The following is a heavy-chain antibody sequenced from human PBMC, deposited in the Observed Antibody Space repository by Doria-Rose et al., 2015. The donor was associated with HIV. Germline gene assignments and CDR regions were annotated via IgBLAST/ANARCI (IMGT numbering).Heavy chain of an antibody. CDR1: GYTFTRYA. J-gene: IGHJ4*02. Sequence: QVQLVQSGAEVKKPGASVRVSCKASGYTFTRYAMHWVRQAPGQRPEWMGWINVYNGNTAYSQRIQGRLTITRDTSASTVYMELSSLTSDDTAVYYCAKDRVRVVQAATTLDFWGQGTLVTVSS. D-gene: IGHD2-2*01. CDR2: INVYNGNT. CDR3: AKDRVRVVQAATTLDF. V-gene: IGHV1-3*01.